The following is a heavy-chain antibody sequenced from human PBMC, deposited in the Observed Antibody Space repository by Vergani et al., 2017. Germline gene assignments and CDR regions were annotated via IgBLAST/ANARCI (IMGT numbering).Heavy chain of an antibody. CDR3: AREREQLAYNWFDP. J-gene: IGHJ5*02. CDR1: GFTFSSYS. D-gene: IGHD6-6*01. CDR2: ISGSSSTI. Sequence: EVQLVESGGGLVQPGGSLRLSCAASGFTFSSYSMNWVRQAPGKGLEWVSYISGSSSTIYYADSVKGRFTISRDNAKNSLYLQMNSLRAEDTAVYYCAREREQLAYNWFDPWGQGTLVTVSS. V-gene: IGHV3-48*01.